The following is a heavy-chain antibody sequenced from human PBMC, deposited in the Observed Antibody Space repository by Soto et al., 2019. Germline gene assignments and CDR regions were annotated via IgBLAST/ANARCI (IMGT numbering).Heavy chain of an antibody. CDR2: IYHSGST. D-gene: IGHD3-10*01. V-gene: IGHV4-30-2*01. J-gene: IGHJ4*02. CDR1: GGSISSGGSS. Sequence: SETRSLTCSVSGGSISSGGSSWTWIRQPPGKGLEWIGYIYHSGSTYYNPSLKSRVTISVDRSKNQFSLKLSSVTAADTAVYYCARGPPFGYWGQGTLVTVS. CDR3: ARGPPFGY.